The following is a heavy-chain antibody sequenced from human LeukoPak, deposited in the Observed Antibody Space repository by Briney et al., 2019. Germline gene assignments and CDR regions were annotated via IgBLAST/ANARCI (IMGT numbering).Heavy chain of an antibody. Sequence: GGSLRLSCAASGFTFSSYSMNWVRQAPGKGLEWVSYISSSSSTIYYADSVKGRFTISRDNAKNSLYLQMNSLRAEDTAVYYCARKDGKLWFGELLYQTEIWFDPWGQGTLVTVSS. CDR2: ISSSSSTI. CDR3: ARKDGKLWFGELLYQTEIWFDP. CDR1: GFTFSSYS. D-gene: IGHD3-10*01. V-gene: IGHV3-48*01. J-gene: IGHJ5*02.